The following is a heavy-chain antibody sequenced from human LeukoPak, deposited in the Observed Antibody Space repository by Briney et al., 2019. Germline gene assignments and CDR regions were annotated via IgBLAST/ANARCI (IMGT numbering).Heavy chain of an antibody. Sequence: PGGSLRLSCAASGFTFSSYGMHWVRQAPGKGLEWVAVISYEGSNKYYADSVKGRFTISRDNSKNTLYLQMNSLRAEDTAVYCCAKDGSSSWSGSVYFDYWGQGTLVTVSS. D-gene: IGHD6-13*01. CDR2: ISYEGSNK. J-gene: IGHJ4*02. V-gene: IGHV3-30*18. CDR3: AKDGSSSWSGSVYFDY. CDR1: GFTFSSYG.